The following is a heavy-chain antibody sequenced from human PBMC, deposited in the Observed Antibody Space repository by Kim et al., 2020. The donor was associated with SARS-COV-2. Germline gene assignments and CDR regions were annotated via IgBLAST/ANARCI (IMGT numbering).Heavy chain of an antibody. D-gene: IGHD3-10*01. V-gene: IGHV4-39*02. CDR2: ISYSGNT. CDR1: GGSISSSSYF. J-gene: IGHJ4*02. CDR3: ATQSRGLTAASRGFFDS. Sequence: SETLSLTCVVSGGSISSSSYFWGWIRQPPGKGLEWIGSISYSGNTYYNSSLKSRVTISVDTSKNHFSLTLSSVTAADTAVFYCATQSRGLTAASRGFFDSWGQGTLVTVSS.